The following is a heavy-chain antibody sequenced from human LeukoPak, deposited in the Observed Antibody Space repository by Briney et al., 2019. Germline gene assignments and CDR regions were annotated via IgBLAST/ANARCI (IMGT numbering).Heavy chain of an antibody. D-gene: IGHD5-12*01. CDR2: INPNSGGT. CDR1: GYTFTGYY. J-gene: IGHJ3*02. V-gene: IGHV1-2*02. CDR3: ATLGAGRDGYNSGPI. Sequence: ASVKVSCKASGYTFTGYYMHWVRQAPGQGLEWMGWINPNSGGTNYAQKFQGRVTMTRDTSISTAYMELSRLRSDDTAVYYCATLGAGRDGYNSGPIWGQGTMVTVSS.